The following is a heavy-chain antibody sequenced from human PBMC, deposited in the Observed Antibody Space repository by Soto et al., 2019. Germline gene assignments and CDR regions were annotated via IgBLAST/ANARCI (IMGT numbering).Heavy chain of an antibody. Sequence: GGSLRLSCAASGFTFSSYAMSWVRQAPGKGLEWVSAISGSGGSTYYADSGKGRFTISRDNSKNTLYLQMNSLRAEDTAVYYCAKIRFLEWLFLFGWFDPWGQGTLVTVSS. D-gene: IGHD3-3*01. CDR3: AKIRFLEWLFLFGWFDP. V-gene: IGHV3-23*01. CDR1: GFTFSSYA. J-gene: IGHJ5*02. CDR2: ISGSGGST.